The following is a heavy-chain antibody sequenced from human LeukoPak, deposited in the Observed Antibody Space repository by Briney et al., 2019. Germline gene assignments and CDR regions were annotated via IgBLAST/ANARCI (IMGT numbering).Heavy chain of an antibody. CDR2: INPNSGGT. Sequence: ASVKVSCKASGGTFSSYAISWVRQAPGQGLEWMGRINPNSGGTNYAQKFQGRVTMTRDTSISTAYMELSRLRSDDTAVYYCARVLHTDFGVVTAYFDYWGQGTLVTVSS. CDR3: ARVLHTDFGVVTAYFDY. D-gene: IGHD3-3*01. V-gene: IGHV1-2*06. CDR1: GGTFSSYA. J-gene: IGHJ4*02.